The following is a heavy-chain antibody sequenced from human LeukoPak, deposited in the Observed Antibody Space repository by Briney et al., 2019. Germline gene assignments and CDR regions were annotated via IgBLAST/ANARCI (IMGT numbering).Heavy chain of an antibody. CDR2: IRFDGSNK. V-gene: IGHV3-30*02. CDR1: RFTFSSFD. D-gene: IGHD3-22*01. Sequence: GGSLRLSCAASRFTFSSFDMHWVRQAPGKGLEWVTFIRFDGSNKYYADSVKGRFTISRDNSKNTLYPQMSSLRPEDTAVYYCARQIGVPIDYWGQGTLVTVSS. J-gene: IGHJ4*02. CDR3: ARQIGVPIDY.